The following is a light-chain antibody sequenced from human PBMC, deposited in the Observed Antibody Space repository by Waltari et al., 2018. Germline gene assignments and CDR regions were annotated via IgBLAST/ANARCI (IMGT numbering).Light chain of an antibody. Sequence: EIVMTQSPATLSVSQGERATLSCKASQSVITTLAWYQQKPGQPPRLLIYGASARATGIPDRFSGSGFGTEFTLAISSLQSEDSAIYYCQQYHNWPRVFGQGTKVEIK. CDR2: GAS. V-gene: IGKV3-15*01. J-gene: IGKJ1*01. CDR1: QSVITT. CDR3: QQYHNWPRV.